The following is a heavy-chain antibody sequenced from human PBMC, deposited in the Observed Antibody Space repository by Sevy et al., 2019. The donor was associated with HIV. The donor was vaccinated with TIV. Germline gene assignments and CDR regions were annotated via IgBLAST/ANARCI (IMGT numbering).Heavy chain of an antibody. CDR3: ATRPRHGDYVSAFDI. CDR1: GFTFSSYG. J-gene: IGHJ3*02. CDR2: ISYDGSNK. D-gene: IGHD4-17*01. V-gene: IGHV3-30*03. Sequence: GGYLRLSCAASGFTFSSYGMHWVRQAPGKGLEWVAVISYDGSNKYYADSVKGRFTISRDNSKNTLYLQMNSLRAEDPAVYYCATRPRHGDYVSAFDIWGQGTMVTVSS.